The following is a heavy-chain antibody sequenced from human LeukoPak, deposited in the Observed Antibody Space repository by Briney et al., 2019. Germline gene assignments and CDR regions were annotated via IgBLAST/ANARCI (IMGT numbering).Heavy chain of an antibody. D-gene: IGHD2-15*01. J-gene: IGHJ4*02. CDR3: ARRRSGPDYFDY. V-gene: IGHV4-39*01. CDR2: IYYSGST. CDR1: GGSISNSGYY. Sequence: SETLSLTCTVSGGSISNSGYYWGWIRQPPGKGLEWIGSIYYSGSTYYNPSLKSRVTISVDTSKNQFSLKLSSVTAADTAVYYCARRRSGPDYFDYWGQGSLVTVSS.